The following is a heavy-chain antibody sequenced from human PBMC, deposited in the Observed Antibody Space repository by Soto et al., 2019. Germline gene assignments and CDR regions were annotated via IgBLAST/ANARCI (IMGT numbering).Heavy chain of an antibody. Sequence: ASVKVSCKASGGTFSSYAISWVRQAAGQGLEWMGGIIPIFGTANYAQKFQGRVTITADESTSTAYMELSSLRSEDTAVYYCAIVSGYLYAFDIWGQGTMVTVSS. D-gene: IGHD3-22*01. CDR2: IIPIFGTA. J-gene: IGHJ3*02. V-gene: IGHV1-69*13. CDR1: GGTFSSYA. CDR3: AIVSGYLYAFDI.